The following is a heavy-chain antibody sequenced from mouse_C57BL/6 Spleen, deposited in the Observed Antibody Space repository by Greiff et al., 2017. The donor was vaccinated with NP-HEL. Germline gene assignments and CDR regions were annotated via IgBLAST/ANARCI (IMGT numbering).Heavy chain of an antibody. Sequence: VQLQQSGAELVKPGASVKISCKASGYAFSSYWMNWVKQRPGKGLEWIGQIYPGDGDTNYNGKFKGKATLTADKSSSTAYMQLSSLTSEDSAVYVCARTYYDGSSYGWYFDVWGTGTTVTVSS. J-gene: IGHJ1*03. CDR2: IYPGDGDT. V-gene: IGHV1-80*01. CDR1: GYAFSSYW. D-gene: IGHD1-1*01. CDR3: ARTYYDGSSYGWYFDV.